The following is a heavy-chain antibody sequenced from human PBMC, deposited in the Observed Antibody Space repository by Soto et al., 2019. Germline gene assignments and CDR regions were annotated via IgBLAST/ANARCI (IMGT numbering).Heavy chain of an antibody. CDR2: INHSGNT. J-gene: IGHJ3*02. D-gene: IGHD3-10*01. V-gene: IGHV4-34*01. CDR1: GGSFSGYY. Sequence: SETLSLTCAVYGGSFSGYYWSWIRQPPGKGLEWIGEINHSGNTNYNPSLKSRVTISVDTSKNQFSLKLSSVTAADTAVYYCARAYITMVRGVIGRVKGSPDAFDIWGQGTMVTV. CDR3: ARAYITMVRGVIGRVKGSPDAFDI.